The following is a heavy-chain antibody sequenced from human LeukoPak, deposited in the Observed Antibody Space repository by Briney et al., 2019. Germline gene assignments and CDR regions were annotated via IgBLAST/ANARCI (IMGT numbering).Heavy chain of an antibody. D-gene: IGHD3-10*01. CDR2: IWYDGSNK. V-gene: IGHV3-33*01. J-gene: IGHJ3*02. Sequence: GGSLRLSCAASGFTFSSYGMHWVHQAPGKGLEWVAVIWYDGSNKYYADSVKGRFTISRDNSKNTLYLQMNSLRAEDTAVCYCARDPGDYYGSGSSDAFDIWGQGTMVTVSS. CDR1: GFTFSSYG. CDR3: ARDPGDYYGSGSSDAFDI.